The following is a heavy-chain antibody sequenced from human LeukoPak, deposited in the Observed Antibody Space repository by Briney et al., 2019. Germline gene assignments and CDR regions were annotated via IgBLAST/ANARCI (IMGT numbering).Heavy chain of an antibody. D-gene: IGHD6-19*01. Sequence: SETLSLTCAVYGGSFSGYYWSWIRQPPGKGLEWIGEINHSGSTNYNPSLKSRVTISVDTSKNQFSLKLSSVTAADTAVYYCARRGIIAVAGTFDYWGQGTLVTVSS. CDR2: INHSGST. CDR3: ARRGIIAVAGTFDY. CDR1: GGSFSGYY. V-gene: IGHV4-34*01. J-gene: IGHJ4*02.